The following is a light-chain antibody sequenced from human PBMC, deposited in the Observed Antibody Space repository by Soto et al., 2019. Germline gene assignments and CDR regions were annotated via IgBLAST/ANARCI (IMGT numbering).Light chain of an antibody. Sequence: EIVMTQSPATLSVSPGERATLSCRASQSVSSNLAWYQQKPGQAPRLLIYGASTRATGIPARFSGSRSGTEFTLTISSLQSEDFAVSYCQQYNNWPRTFGQGTKAEIK. CDR3: QQYNNWPRT. J-gene: IGKJ1*01. CDR2: GAS. CDR1: QSVSSN. V-gene: IGKV3-15*01.